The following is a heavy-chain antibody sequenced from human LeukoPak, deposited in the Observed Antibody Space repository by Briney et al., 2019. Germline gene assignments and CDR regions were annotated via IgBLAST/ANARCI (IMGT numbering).Heavy chain of an antibody. J-gene: IGHJ4*02. CDR1: GGTFSSYA. CDR2: IIPIFGTA. D-gene: IGHD3-3*01. Sequence: SVKVSCKASGGTFSSYAISWVRQAPGQGLEWVGRIIPIFGTANYAQKFQGRVTITTDESTSTAYMELSSLRSEDTAVYYCARDGITIFGVVKDPFDYWGQGTLVTVSS. CDR3: ARDGITIFGVVKDPFDY. V-gene: IGHV1-69*05.